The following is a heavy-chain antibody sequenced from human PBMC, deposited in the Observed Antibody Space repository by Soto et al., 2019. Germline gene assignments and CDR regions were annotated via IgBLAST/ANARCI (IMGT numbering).Heavy chain of an antibody. CDR1: GGYISGFC. J-gene: IGHJ5*02. CDR3: VRDGTKTLRDWFDP. CDR2: IYATGTT. Sequence: ETLSITDNVSGGYISGFCWSWIRKSAGKGLEWIGRIYATGTTDYNPSLKSRVMMSVDTSKKQFSLKLRSVTAADTAVYYCVRDGTKTLRDWFDPWGQGISVTVSS. D-gene: IGHD1-1*01. V-gene: IGHV4-4*07.